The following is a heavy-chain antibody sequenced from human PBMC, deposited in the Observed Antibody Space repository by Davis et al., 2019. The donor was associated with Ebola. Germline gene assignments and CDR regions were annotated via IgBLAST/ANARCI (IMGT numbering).Heavy chain of an antibody. CDR1: GFTFKNYE. CDR3: VPGTWI. J-gene: IGHJ4*02. CDR2: ISDSGSTT. Sequence: GESLKISCAASGFTFKNYEMNWVRQAPGKGLESISYISDSGSTTHYTDSVKGRFTVPKDNAKNSLHLQMNSLRAEDTAIYYCVPGTWIRGQGTLVTVSS. V-gene: IGHV3-48*03. D-gene: IGHD5-12*01.